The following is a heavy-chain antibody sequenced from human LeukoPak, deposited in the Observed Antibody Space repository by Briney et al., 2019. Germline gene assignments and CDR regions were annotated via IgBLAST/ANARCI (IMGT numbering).Heavy chain of an antibody. CDR3: ARAVLRYCSGGSCYSESGWFDP. Sequence: GGSLRLSCAASGFTFSSYWMHWVRQAPGKGLVWVSRINSDGSSTSYADSVKGRFTISRDNAKNTLYLQMNSLRAEDTAVYYCARAVLRYCSGGSCYSESGWFDPWGQGTLVTVSS. CDR1: GFTFSSYW. D-gene: IGHD2-15*01. V-gene: IGHV3-74*01. CDR2: INSDGSST. J-gene: IGHJ5*02.